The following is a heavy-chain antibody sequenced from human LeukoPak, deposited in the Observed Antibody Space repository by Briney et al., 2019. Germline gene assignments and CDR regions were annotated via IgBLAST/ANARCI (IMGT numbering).Heavy chain of an antibody. J-gene: IGHJ4*02. Sequence: PGGSLRLSCAASGLMFNSYWMSWVRQAPGKGLEWVANIKQDGNQKLYEDSVKGRFTISRDNAKNSLYLQMNSLRVEDTAVYYCVPLYGDFASWGQGTLVTVSS. V-gene: IGHV3-7*01. CDR1: GLMFNSYW. CDR3: VPLYGDFAS. CDR2: IKQDGNQK. D-gene: IGHD4-17*01.